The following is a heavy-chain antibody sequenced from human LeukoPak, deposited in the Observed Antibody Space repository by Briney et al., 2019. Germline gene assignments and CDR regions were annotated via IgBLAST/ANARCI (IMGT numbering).Heavy chain of an antibody. J-gene: IGHJ6*03. CDR3: ARVWPDSSGSKDSYYYYYMDV. CDR2: ISGSGHTT. Sequence: PGGSLRLSCAASGFTFTSSAMSWVRQAPGKGLEWVSVISGSGHTTDYADSVKGRFTISRDNSKNTLYLQMNSLRAEDTAVYYCARVWPDSSGSKDSYYYYYMDVWGKGTTVTVSS. D-gene: IGHD6-19*01. CDR1: GFTFTSSA. V-gene: IGHV3-23*01.